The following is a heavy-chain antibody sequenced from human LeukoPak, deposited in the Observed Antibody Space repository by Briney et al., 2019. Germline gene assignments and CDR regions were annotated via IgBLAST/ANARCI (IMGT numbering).Heavy chain of an antibody. V-gene: IGHV4-39*01. Sequence: SETLSLTCTVSGGSISSISYNWGWTRQPPGRGLEWIGSIYYSGSTYYNPSLKSRVTISVDTSKNQFSLKLSSVTAADTAVYYCASSGWRTPYFDYWGQGTLVTVSS. CDR1: GGSISSISYN. CDR3: ASSGWRTPYFDY. D-gene: IGHD6-19*01. J-gene: IGHJ4*02. CDR2: IYYSGST.